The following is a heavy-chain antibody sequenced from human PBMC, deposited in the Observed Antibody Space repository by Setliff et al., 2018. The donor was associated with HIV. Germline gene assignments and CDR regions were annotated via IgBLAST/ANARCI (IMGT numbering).Heavy chain of an antibody. Sequence: PGGSLRLSCAASGFTFSNYAMSWIRQSPGKGLEWIGEINHSGSTYYNPSLKSRVTMSVDTSKNQFSLKLSSVTAADTAVYYCARPTGWEQWLVHDAFDIWGQGTMVTVSS. J-gene: IGHJ3*02. V-gene: IGHV4-34*01. CDR2: INHSGST. D-gene: IGHD6-19*01. CDR1: GFTFSNYA. CDR3: ARPTGWEQWLVHDAFDI.